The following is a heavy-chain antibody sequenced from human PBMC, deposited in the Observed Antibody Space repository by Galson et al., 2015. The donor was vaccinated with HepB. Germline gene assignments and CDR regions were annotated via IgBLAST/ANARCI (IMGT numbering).Heavy chain of an antibody. CDR2: MYAGGDT. D-gene: IGHD2-15*01. CDR1: GFTVRSHY. V-gene: IGHV3-53*01. CDR3: ATSTKWSGYFDY. Sequence: SCAVSGFTVRSHYMTWVRQAPGKGLECVSVMYAGGDTTYADSVTGRFTLSRDNSKNTVYLQMNSLRGDDTAVYYCATSTKWSGYFDYWGRGTLVTVSS. J-gene: IGHJ4*01.